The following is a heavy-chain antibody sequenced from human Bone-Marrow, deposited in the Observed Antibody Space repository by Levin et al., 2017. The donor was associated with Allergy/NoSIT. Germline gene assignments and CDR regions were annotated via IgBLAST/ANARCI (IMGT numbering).Heavy chain of an antibody. D-gene: IGHD4-23*01. CDR1: LFTFSSYF. V-gene: IGHV3-74*01. J-gene: IGHJ4*02. Sequence: GESLKISCTASLFTFSSYFIHFFPQFPFKGLVWVSRINSDGSYTNYADPVKGRFTISRDNAKNTLYLQLNSRRAEDTAVYYCARDRDYGGNRFDYWGQGTLVTVSS. CDR2: INSDGSYT. CDR3: ARDRDYGGNRFDY.